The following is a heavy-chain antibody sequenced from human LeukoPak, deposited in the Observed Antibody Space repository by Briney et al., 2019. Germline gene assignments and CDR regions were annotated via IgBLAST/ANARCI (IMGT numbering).Heavy chain of an antibody. Sequence: GGSLRLSCAASAFTFSTYSMNWVRQAPGQGLDWVSSISRSSTYIYYADSVKGRFTISRANAKNSLYLQMKSLRADDTAVYYCARAYNSGWYEDGPLDYWGQGALVTVSS. CDR2: ISRSSTYI. CDR3: ARAYNSGWYEDGPLDY. V-gene: IGHV3-21*04. D-gene: IGHD6-19*01. CDR1: AFTFSTYS. J-gene: IGHJ4*02.